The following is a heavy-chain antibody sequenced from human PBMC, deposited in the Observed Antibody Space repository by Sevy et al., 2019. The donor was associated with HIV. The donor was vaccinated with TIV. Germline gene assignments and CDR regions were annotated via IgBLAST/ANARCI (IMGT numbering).Heavy chain of an antibody. D-gene: IGHD2-2*02. J-gene: IGHJ5*02. CDR3: ARDFTPGGYCSSTSCYTNWFDP. Sequence: ASVKVSCKASGGTFSSYAISWVRQAPGQGLEWMGGIIPIFGTANYAQKFQGRVTITADESTSTAYMELSSLRSEDTAVYYCARDFTPGGYCSSTSCYTNWFDPWGQGTLVTVSS. CDR1: GGTFSSYA. CDR2: IIPIFGTA. V-gene: IGHV1-69*13.